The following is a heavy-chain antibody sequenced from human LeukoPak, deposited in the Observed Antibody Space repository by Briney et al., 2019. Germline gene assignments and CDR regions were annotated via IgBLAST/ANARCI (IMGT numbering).Heavy chain of an antibody. D-gene: IGHD3/OR15-3a*01. Sequence: GGSLRLSCAVSGFTFSNYAMSWVRQAPGKGLEWVAAISGSGGSTYYADSVKGRLTISRDNSKNTLYLQMNSLRAEDTAVYYCARGLDFWTKGGQGTLVTVSS. J-gene: IGHJ4*02. CDR2: ISGSGGST. CDR1: GFTFSNYA. CDR3: ARGLDFWTK. V-gene: IGHV3-23*01.